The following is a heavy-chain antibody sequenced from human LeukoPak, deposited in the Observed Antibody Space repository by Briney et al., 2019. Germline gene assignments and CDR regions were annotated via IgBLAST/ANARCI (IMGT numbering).Heavy chain of an antibody. CDR1: GGSISSSNW. Sequence: SETLSLTCAVSGGSISSSNWWSGVRQPPGKGLEWIGEIYHSGSTNYNPSLKSRVTISVDKSKNQFSLKLSSVTAADTAVYYCARAMVRKRAFDIWGQGTMVTVSS. CDR2: IYHSGST. V-gene: IGHV4-4*02. CDR3: ARAMVRKRAFDI. D-gene: IGHD3-10*01. J-gene: IGHJ3*02.